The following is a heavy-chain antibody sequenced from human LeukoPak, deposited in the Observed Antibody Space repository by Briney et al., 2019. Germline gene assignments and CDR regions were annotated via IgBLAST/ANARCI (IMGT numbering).Heavy chain of an antibody. CDR3: ARDQRSGYTGYDYYYYYYMDV. J-gene: IGHJ6*03. CDR2: IYFSGST. Sequence: PGGSLRLSCAASGFTFSSYSMNWVRQPPGKGLEWIGSIYFSGSTYYNPSLKSRVTISVDTSKNQFSLKLSSVTAADTAVYYCARDQRSGYTGYDYYYYYYMDVWGKGTTVTVSS. D-gene: IGHD5-12*01. CDR1: GFTFSSYS. V-gene: IGHV4-39*07.